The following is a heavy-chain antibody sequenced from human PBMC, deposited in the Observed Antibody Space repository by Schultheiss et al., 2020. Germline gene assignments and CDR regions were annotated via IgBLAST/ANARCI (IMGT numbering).Heavy chain of an antibody. V-gene: IGHV4-61*01. D-gene: IGHD6-13*01. CDR1: GGSISSGSYY. Sequence: SETLSLTCTVSGGSISSGSYYWSWIRQPPGKGLEWIGYIYYSGSTNYNPSLKSRVTISVDTSKNQFSLKLSSVTAADTAVYYCARGGGYSSSWYGSYWGQGTLVTVSS. CDR3: ARGGGYSSSWYGSY. J-gene: IGHJ4*02. CDR2: IYYSGST.